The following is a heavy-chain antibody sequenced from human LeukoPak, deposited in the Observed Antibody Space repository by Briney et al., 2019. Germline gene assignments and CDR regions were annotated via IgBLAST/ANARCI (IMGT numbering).Heavy chain of an antibody. CDR3: ARGSGSRVDF. Sequence: GGSLRLSCADSRFAFSSYGMNWVRQAPGKGLQWVSYIDSSSGTIYYADSVKGRFTISRDNAESSLYLQMNSLRHEDTAVYYCARGSGSRVDFWGQGTLVTVSS. CDR2: IDSSSGTI. J-gene: IGHJ4*02. V-gene: IGHV3-48*02. D-gene: IGHD1-26*01. CDR1: RFAFSSYG.